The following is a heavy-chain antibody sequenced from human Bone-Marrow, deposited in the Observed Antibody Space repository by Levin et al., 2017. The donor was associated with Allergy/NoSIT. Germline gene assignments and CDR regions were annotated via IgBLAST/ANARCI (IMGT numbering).Heavy chain of an antibody. D-gene: IGHD2-2*01. J-gene: IGHJ5*02. V-gene: IGHV4-38-2*01. CDR3: ARANYSTSGALNWFDP. Sequence: SQTLSLTCAVSGYSISSDYYWGWIRQPPGKGLEWIGTIYHSGSTYYNPSLKSRVTISVDTSKNQFSLKLSSVTAADTAVYYCARANYSTSGALNWFDPWGQGTLVTVSS. CDR2: IYHSGST. CDR1: GYSISSDYY.